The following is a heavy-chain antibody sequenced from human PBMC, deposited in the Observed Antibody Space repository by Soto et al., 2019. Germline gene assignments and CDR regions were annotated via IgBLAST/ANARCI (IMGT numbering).Heavy chain of an antibody. CDR1: GGTFSSYA. CDR3: AKSSPYIVVGTAAGNQYYYVMDV. V-gene: IGHV1-69*01. J-gene: IGHJ6*02. Sequence: QVQLVQSGAEVKKPGSSVKVSCKASGGTFSSYAISWLRQAPGQGLEWMGGIIPVFGTTNYDQKFQGRVTITADGSKSTAYMELSSLRSADTAVYYCAKSSPYIVVGTAAGNQYYYVMDVWGQGTTVTVSS. D-gene: IGHD2-2*01. CDR2: IIPVFGTT.